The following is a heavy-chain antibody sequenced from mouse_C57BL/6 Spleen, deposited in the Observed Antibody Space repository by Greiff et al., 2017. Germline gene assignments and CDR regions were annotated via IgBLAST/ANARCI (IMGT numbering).Heavy chain of an antibody. Sequence: EVMLVESGGGLVKPGGSLKLSCAASGFTFSSYGMSWVRQTPDKRLEWVATISSGGSYTYYPDSVKGRFTISRDNAKNTVYLQMSSLKSEDTAMYYGARPYYYGSSYWFAYWGQGTLVTVSA. CDR3: ARPYYYGSSYWFAY. CDR1: GFTFSSYG. J-gene: IGHJ3*01. D-gene: IGHD1-1*01. V-gene: IGHV5-6*03. CDR2: ISSGGSYT.